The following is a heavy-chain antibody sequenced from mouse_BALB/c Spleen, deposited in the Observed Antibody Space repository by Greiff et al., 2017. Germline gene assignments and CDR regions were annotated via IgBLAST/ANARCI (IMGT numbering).Heavy chain of an antibody. CDR1: GYSITSGYY. CDR2: ISYDGSN. D-gene: IGHD1-1*01. V-gene: IGHV3-6*02. J-gene: IGHJ4*01. Sequence: EVKLMESGPGLVKPSQSLSLTCSVTGYSITSGYYWNWIRQFPGNKLEWMGYISYDGSNNYNPSLKNRISITRDTSKNQFFLKLNSLTTEDTATYYCARLYGSSYDYAMDYWGQGTSVTVSS. CDR3: ARLYGSSYDYAMDY.